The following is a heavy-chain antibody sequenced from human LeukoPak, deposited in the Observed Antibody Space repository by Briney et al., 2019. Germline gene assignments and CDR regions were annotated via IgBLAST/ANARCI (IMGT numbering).Heavy chain of an antibody. V-gene: IGHV4-59*01. CDR3: ARAAVAKIDH. J-gene: IGHJ5*02. Sequence: SETLSLTCTVSGGSIRSSYWSWLRQPPGKGLEWIGNIYYSGSTNYNPSLKSRVTMSLDTSKNQFSLNLSSVTAADTAIYYCARAAVAKIDHWGQGTLVTVSS. CDR1: GGSIRSSY. D-gene: IGHD2-15*01. CDR2: IYYSGST.